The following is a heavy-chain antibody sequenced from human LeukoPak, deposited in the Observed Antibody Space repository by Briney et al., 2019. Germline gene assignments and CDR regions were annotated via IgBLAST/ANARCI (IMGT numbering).Heavy chain of an antibody. CDR2: IYYSGST. CDR3: ARERYSSGCPDY. J-gene: IGHJ4*02. V-gene: IGHV4-39*02. D-gene: IGHD6-19*01. Sequence: GSLRLSCAASGFTFSSYAISWIRQPPGKGLEWIGSIYYSGSTYYNPSLKSRVTISVDTSKNQFSLKLSSVTAADTAVYYCARERYSSGCPDYWGQGTLVTVSS. CDR1: GFTFSSYA.